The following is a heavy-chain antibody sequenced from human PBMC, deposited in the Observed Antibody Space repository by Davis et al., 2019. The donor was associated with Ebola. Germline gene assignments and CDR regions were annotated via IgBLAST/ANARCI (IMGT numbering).Heavy chain of an antibody. J-gene: IGHJ4*02. Sequence: MPGGSLRLSCTVSGGSFINYYWSWIRQPPGKGLEWIGNIYDSGATNYNPSLKSRVTISVDRSNKQFSLKLNSVTAADTAVYYCARERAAGDTSRYYGNFDQWGQGTLVTVSS. CDR1: GGSFINYY. CDR2: IYDSGAT. V-gene: IGHV4-59*01. D-gene: IGHD2/OR15-2a*01. CDR3: ARERAAGDTSRYYGNFDQ.